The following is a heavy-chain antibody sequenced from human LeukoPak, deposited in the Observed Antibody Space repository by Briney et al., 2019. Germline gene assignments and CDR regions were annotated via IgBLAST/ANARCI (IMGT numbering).Heavy chain of an antibody. D-gene: IGHD5-18*01. CDR3: ASTGNGNTAMVTDYYYYYGMDV. CDR2: IFYSGTT. Sequence: SETLSLTCTVSGGSISIDNYNWGWIRQPPGKGLEWLGSIFYSGTTYYNPSLKSRVTISVDTSKNQFSLKLSSVTAADTAVYYCASTGNGNTAMVTDYYYYYGMDVWGQGTTVTVSS. CDR1: GGSISIDNYN. J-gene: IGHJ6*02. V-gene: IGHV4-39*07.